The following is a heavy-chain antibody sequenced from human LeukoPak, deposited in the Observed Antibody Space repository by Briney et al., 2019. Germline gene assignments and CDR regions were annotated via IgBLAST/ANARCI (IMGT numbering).Heavy chain of an antibody. CDR3: ARGKLVVGYMDV. V-gene: IGHV1-69*05. D-gene: IGHD2-2*01. CDR2: IIPIFGTA. J-gene: IGHJ6*03. Sequence: GSSVKVSCKASGGTFSSYAIRWVRQAPGQGLEWMGGIIPIFGTANYAQKFQGRVTITTDESTSTAYMERSSLRSEDTAVYYCARGKLVVGYMDVWGKGTTVTVSS. CDR1: GGTFSSYA.